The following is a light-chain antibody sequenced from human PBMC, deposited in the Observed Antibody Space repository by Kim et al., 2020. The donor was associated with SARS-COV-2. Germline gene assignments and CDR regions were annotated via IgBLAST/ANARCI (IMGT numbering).Light chain of an antibody. CDR1: QSVHRN. Sequence: EVVLTQSPATLSVSPGESVTLSCRASQSVHRNLAWYQQKPGQAPSLLIDDASTRATGIPARFSGSGSGTDFTLTISRQEPEDFAVYYCQQYGSSLYTFGQGTKLEI. CDR2: DAS. J-gene: IGKJ2*01. V-gene: IGKV3-15*01. CDR3: QQYGSSLYT.